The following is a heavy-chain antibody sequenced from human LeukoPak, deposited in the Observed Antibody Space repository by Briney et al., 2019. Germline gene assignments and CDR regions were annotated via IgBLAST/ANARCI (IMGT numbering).Heavy chain of an antibody. CDR3: ARQAAAANKAFDY. V-gene: IGHV4-39*01. Sequence: SETLSLTCTVSGGSISSSSYYWGWIRQPPGKGLEWIGSIYYSGSTYYNPSLKSRVTISVDTSKNQFSLKLSSVTAADTAVYYCARQAAAANKAFDYWGQGTTVTVSS. CDR1: GGSISSSSYY. CDR2: IYYSGST. D-gene: IGHD6-13*01. J-gene: IGHJ4*03.